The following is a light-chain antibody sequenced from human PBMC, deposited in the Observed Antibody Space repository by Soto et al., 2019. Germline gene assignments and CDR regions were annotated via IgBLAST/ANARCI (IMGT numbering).Light chain of an antibody. J-gene: IGLJ1*01. CDR2: EVS. V-gene: IGLV2-23*02. Sequence: QFALTQPASVSGSPGQSITISCTGTSSDVGSYNLVSWYQQHPGKAPKLMIYEVSKRPSGVSNRFSGSKSGNTASLTISGLQAEDEADYYCCSYAGSSTFFGTGTKLTVL. CDR1: SSDVGSYNL. CDR3: CSYAGSSTF.